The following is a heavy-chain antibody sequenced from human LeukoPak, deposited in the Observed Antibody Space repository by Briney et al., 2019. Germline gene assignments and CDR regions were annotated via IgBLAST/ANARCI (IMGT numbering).Heavy chain of an antibody. V-gene: IGHV4-34*09. Sequence: SDTLSLTCAVSGGSFTDYYWTWIRQTPGKGLEWIGEINHVETTNYNPSLKSRVTISVDTSKNQFSLKLSSVTAADTAVYYCARRTAAAGFFDYWGQGTLVTVSS. D-gene: IGHD6-13*01. CDR3: ARRTAAAGFFDY. CDR1: GGSFTDYY. J-gene: IGHJ4*02. CDR2: INHVETT.